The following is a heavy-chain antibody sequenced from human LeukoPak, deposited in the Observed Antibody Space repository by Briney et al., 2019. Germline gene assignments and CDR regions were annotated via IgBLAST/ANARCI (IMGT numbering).Heavy chain of an antibody. CDR2: IDPNGKTS. CDR1: GFTFSTCV. J-gene: IGHJ5*02. CDR3: AAQTTLTGAYDP. Sequence: GGSLRLPCAASGFTFSTCVMLWVRQAPGMGLEYVSSIDPNGKTSYYANSVKGRFTISRDNSNNMLYLQMGSLTTEDMAVYYCAAQTTLTGAYDPWGQGTLVTVSS. D-gene: IGHD1-20*01. V-gene: IGHV3-64*01.